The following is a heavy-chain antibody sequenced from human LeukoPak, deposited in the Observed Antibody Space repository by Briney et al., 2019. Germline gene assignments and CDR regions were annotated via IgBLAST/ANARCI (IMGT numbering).Heavy chain of an antibody. V-gene: IGHV3-30*04. J-gene: IGHJ4*02. CDR3: ARGDSSSWYTCDY. CDR2: ISYDGSNK. Sequence: GGSLRLSCAASGFTFSSYAMHWVRQAPGKGLEWVAVISYDGSNKFYADSVKGRFTISRDNAKNSLYLQMNSLRAEDTAVYYCARGDSSSWYTCDYWGQGTLVTVSS. D-gene: IGHD6-13*01. CDR1: GFTFSSYA.